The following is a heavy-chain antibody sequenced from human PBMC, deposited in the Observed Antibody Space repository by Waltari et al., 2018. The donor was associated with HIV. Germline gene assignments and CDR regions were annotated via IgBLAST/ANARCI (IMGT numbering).Heavy chain of an antibody. CDR3: ARLPYSSGWYFDN. V-gene: IGHV5-51*01. J-gene: IGHJ4*02. Sequence: WVRQMPGIGLQWMGIFYPGDSDVRYSPSFQGQVTISVDKSVNTAYLHWTRLKASDTAIYYCARLPYSSGWYFDNWGQGTLVTVSS. D-gene: IGHD6-19*01. CDR2: FYPGDSDV.